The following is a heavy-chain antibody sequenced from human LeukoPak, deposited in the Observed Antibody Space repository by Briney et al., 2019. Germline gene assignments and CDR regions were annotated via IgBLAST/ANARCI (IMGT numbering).Heavy chain of an antibody. D-gene: IGHD5-12*01. V-gene: IGHV3-21*01. CDR1: GFTFSSYS. J-gene: IGHJ4*02. CDR3: ASPSYSGYDFGHDY. Sequence: GGSLRLSCAASGFTFSSYSMNWVRQAPGKGLEWVSSISSSSSYIYYADSVKGRFTISRDNAKNSLYLQMNSLRAEDTAVYYCASPSYSGYDFGHDYWGQGTLVTVSS. CDR2: ISSSSSYI.